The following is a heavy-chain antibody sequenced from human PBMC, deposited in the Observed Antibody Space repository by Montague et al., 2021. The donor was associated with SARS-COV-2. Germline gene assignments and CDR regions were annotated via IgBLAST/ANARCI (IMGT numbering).Heavy chain of an antibody. CDR1: GGSIGSTTFC. D-gene: IGHD6-19*01. Sequence: SETLSLTCTVSGGSIGSTTFCWGWIRQSPGNGLEWIGYIDEGDTAXCXXXXKXRVAISLDTPNNQFSLKLTSLIVADTAIYYCVTPGKTAVAGQFDYWGPGSLVTVSS. J-gene: IGHJ4*02. CDR2: IDEGDTA. V-gene: IGHV4-39*07. CDR3: VTPGKTAVAGQFDY.